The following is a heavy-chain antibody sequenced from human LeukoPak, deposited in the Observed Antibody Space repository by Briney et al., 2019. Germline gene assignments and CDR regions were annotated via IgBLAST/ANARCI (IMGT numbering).Heavy chain of an antibody. CDR3: ARHPTKSYPYYFDY. CDR2: IYYSGST. Sequence: SETLSLTCTVSGDSMSGSSYYWGWIRQPPGKGLEWIGSIYYSGSTYYNPSLKSRVTISVDTSKNQFSLKLTSVTAADTAVYYCARHPTKSYPYYFDYWGQGTLVTVSS. D-gene: IGHD3-16*01. V-gene: IGHV4-39*01. CDR1: GDSMSGSSYY. J-gene: IGHJ4*02.